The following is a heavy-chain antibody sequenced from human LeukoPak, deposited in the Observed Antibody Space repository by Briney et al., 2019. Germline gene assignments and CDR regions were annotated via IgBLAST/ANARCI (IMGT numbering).Heavy chain of an antibody. Sequence: VASVKVSCKASGYTFTGYYMLWVRQAPGQGLEWMGWINPNSGGTNYAQKFQGWVTMTRDTSISTAYMELSRLRSDDTAVYYCARGWVDTAVGGDAFDIWGQGTMVTVSS. CDR1: GYTFTGYY. D-gene: IGHD5-18*01. V-gene: IGHV1-2*04. CDR3: ARGWVDTAVGGDAFDI. J-gene: IGHJ3*02. CDR2: INPNSGGT.